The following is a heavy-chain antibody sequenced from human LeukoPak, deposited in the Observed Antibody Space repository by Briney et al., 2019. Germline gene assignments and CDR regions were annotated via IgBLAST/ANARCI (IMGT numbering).Heavy chain of an antibody. CDR2: ISWSGGT. CDR3: AGIMLSWREFDC. Sequence: PSETLSLTCAVYDASLPDYSWTWIRQSPEKGLEWIGEISWSGGTNYNPSLKSRGIISVETSKNQFSLKLSSVTAADTAVYYCAGIMLSWREFDCWGQGTLVTVSS. CDR1: DASLPDYS. V-gene: IGHV4-34*09. J-gene: IGHJ4*02. D-gene: IGHD1-26*01.